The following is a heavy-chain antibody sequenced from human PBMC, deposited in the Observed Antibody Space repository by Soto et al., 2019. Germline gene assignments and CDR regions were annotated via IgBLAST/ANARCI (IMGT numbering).Heavy chain of an antibody. V-gene: IGHV3-30*02. CDR3: ARDRTFYGSGSKGMDF. CDR2: IRYDGSNK. CDR1: GFTFSSYG. Sequence: GGSLRLSCVTSGFTFSSYGMHWVRQAPGKGLEWLAIIRYDGSNKYYGDSVKGRFTISRDNSNNTLYLEMNNLRAEDTAVYYCARDRTFYGSGSKGMDFWGQGTTVTVSS. J-gene: IGHJ6*02. D-gene: IGHD3-10*01.